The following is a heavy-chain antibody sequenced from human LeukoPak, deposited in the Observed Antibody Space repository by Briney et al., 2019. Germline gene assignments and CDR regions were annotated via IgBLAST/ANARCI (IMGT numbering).Heavy chain of an antibody. CDR1: GITLSNYG. D-gene: IGHD3-16*02. V-gene: IGHV3-23*01. CDR3: AKRGVVVRVFLVGFHKEAYYFDS. Sequence: GGSLRLSCGVSGITLSNYGMSWVRQAPGKGLEWVAGLSGSAGGTNYADSVKGRFTISRDNSKNTLFLQMDRVRAEDTAVYFCAKRGVVVRVFLVGFHKEAYYFDSWGQGAQVTVSS. J-gene: IGHJ4*02. CDR2: LSGSAGGT.